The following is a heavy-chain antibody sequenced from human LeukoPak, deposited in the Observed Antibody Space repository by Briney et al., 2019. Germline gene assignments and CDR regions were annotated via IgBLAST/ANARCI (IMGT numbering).Heavy chain of an antibody. V-gene: IGHV1-2*02. CDR1: GYTFTGYY. Sequence: ASVKVSCKASGYTFTGYYMHWVRQAPGQGLEWMGWINPNSGGTNYAQKFQGRVTMTRDTPISTAYMELSRLRSDDTAVYYCGRGEACSSTSCYYWFDPWGQGTLVTVSS. CDR3: GRGEACSSTSCYYWFDP. CDR2: INPNSGGT. D-gene: IGHD2-2*01. J-gene: IGHJ5*02.